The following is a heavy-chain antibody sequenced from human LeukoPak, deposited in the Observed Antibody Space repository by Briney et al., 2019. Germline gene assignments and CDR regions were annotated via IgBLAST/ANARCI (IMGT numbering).Heavy chain of an antibody. CDR3: AKERPRQGNRIDY. CDR2: ISYDGSNK. J-gene: IGHJ4*02. Sequence: PGGSLRLSCAASGFTFSSYAMHWVRQAPGKGLEWVAVISYDGSNKYYADSVKGRFTISRDNSKNTLYLQMNSLRAEDTAVYYCAKERPRQGNRIDYWGQGTLVTVSS. CDR1: GFTFSSYA. V-gene: IGHV3-30-3*01. D-gene: IGHD1-14*01.